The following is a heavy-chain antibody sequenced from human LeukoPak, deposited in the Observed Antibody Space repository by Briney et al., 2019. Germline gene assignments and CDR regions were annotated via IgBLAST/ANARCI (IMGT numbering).Heavy chain of an antibody. Sequence: GGSLRLSCAASGFTFSSYAMSWVRQAPGKGLEWVSAISGSGGSTYYADSVKGRFTISRDNSKNTLYLQMNSLRAEGTAVYYCAKGYDSSGYYYLDYFDYWGQGTLVTVSS. D-gene: IGHD3-22*01. J-gene: IGHJ4*02. CDR3: AKGYDSSGYYYLDYFDY. V-gene: IGHV3-23*01. CDR1: GFTFSSYA. CDR2: ISGSGGST.